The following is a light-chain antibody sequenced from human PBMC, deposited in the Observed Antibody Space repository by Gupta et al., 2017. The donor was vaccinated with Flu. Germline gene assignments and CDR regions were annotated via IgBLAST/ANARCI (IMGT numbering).Light chain of an antibody. CDR3: QQGYSTPLT. CDR2: AAS. J-gene: IGKJ4*01. V-gene: IGKV1-39*01. Sequence: DVQLTQSSSSLSAFVGDRVTITCRASQTIRDYVNWYQQKPGEAPKLLISAASNLQGGVPSRFSGSGSGTEFTLTISSLQYEDLATYYCQQGYSTPLTFGGGTXVEI. CDR1: QTIRDY.